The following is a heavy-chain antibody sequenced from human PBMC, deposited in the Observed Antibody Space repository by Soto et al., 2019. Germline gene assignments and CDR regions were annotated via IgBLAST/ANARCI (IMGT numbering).Heavy chain of an antibody. CDR2: IYYSGST. Sequence: PSETLSLTCTVSGGSISSYYCSWIRLPPGKGLEWIGYIYYSGSTNYNPPLKSRVTISVDTSKNQFSLKLSSVTAADTAVYYCSRDFSTQYYDSSGRAFNIRGQGTMVT. D-gene: IGHD3-22*01. CDR3: SRDFSTQYYDSSGRAFNI. CDR1: GGSISSYY. V-gene: IGHV4-59*01. J-gene: IGHJ3*02.